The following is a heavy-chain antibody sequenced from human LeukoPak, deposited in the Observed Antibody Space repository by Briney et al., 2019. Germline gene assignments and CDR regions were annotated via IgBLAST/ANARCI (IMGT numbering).Heavy chain of an antibody. Sequence: QPGGSLRLSCAASGFTFSSYAMSWVRQAPGKGLEWVSAISGSGGSTYYAASVKGRFTISRDYYKNALYLQMNSLRAEDTVVYYCASYGDYIFEPPWGQGTLVTVSS. V-gene: IGHV3-23*01. J-gene: IGHJ5*02. CDR3: ASYGDYIFEPP. CDR1: GFTFSSYA. CDR2: ISGSGGST. D-gene: IGHD4-17*01.